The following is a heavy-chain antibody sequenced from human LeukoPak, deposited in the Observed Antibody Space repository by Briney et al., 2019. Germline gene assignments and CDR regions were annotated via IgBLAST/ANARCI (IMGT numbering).Heavy chain of an antibody. J-gene: IGHJ4*02. CDR1: GGSISSGGYY. V-gene: IGHV4-31*03. D-gene: IGHD3-22*01. CDR3: ASFIGSGYYYDFDY. CDR2: IYYSGST. Sequence: SRTLSLTCTVSGGSISSGGYYWSWIRQRPGKGLEWIVYIYYSGSTYYNPSLKSRVTISVDTSKNQFSLKLSSVTAADTAVYYCASFIGSGYYYDFDYWGQGTLVTVSS.